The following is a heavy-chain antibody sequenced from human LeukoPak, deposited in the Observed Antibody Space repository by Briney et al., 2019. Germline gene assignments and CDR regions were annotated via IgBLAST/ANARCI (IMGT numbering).Heavy chain of an antibody. J-gene: IGHJ6*03. Sequence: GGSLRLSCAASGFTFSSYWMSWVRQAPGKGLEWVANINQDGSEKYYVDSVKGRFTISRDNAKNSLYLQMNSLRAEDTAVYYCARDVASEINYYMDVWGKGTTVTISS. V-gene: IGHV3-7*01. CDR3: ARDVASEINYYMDV. CDR2: INQDGSEK. CDR1: GFTFSSYW. D-gene: IGHD5-12*01.